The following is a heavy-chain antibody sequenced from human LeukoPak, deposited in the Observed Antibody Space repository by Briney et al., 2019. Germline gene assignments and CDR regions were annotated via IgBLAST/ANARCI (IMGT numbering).Heavy chain of an antibody. Sequence: GRSLRLSCAAPGLTFSSYSMNWVRQAPGKGLEWVSHITASGTAMFYADSVKGRFTISRDNAKNSLYLQMNSLRDEDTAVYYCASSGSYRFDYWGQGTLVTVSS. J-gene: IGHJ4*02. CDR1: GLTFSSYS. V-gene: IGHV3-48*02. CDR3: ASSGSYRFDY. D-gene: IGHD1-26*01. CDR2: ITASGTAM.